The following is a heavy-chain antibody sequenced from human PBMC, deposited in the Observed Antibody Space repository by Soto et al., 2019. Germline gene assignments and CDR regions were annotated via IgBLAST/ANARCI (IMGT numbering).Heavy chain of an antibody. Sequence: PSETLSLTCTVSGGSISSYYWSWIRQPPGEGLEWIGYIYYSGSTNYNPSLKSRVTISVDTSKNQFSLKLSSVTAADTAVYYCARHEGWLQLDYFDYWGQGTLVTVSS. J-gene: IGHJ4*02. D-gene: IGHD5-12*01. V-gene: IGHV4-59*08. CDR3: ARHEGWLQLDYFDY. CDR1: GGSISSYY. CDR2: IYYSGST.